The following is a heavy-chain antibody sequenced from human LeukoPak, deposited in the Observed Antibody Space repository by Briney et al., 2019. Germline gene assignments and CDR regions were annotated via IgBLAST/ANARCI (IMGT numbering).Heavy chain of an antibody. CDR1: GFTFSSYG. J-gene: IGHJ3*02. V-gene: IGHV1-2*02. D-gene: IGHD6-19*01. CDR3: AKDLYSSGWTDAFDI. Sequence: GGSLRLSCAASGFTFSSYGMHWVRQAPGQGLEWMGWINSNSGGTIYAQKFQGRVTMTRDTSISTAYMELSRLSSDDTAIYYCAKDLYSSGWTDAFDIWGQGTMVTVSS. CDR2: INSNSGGT.